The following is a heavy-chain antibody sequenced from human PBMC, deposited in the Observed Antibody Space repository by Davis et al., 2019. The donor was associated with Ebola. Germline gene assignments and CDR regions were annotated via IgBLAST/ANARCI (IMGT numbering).Heavy chain of an antibody. CDR2: IDSDGSNR. J-gene: IGHJ6*02. CDR1: GFTFSSYW. V-gene: IGHV3-74*01. D-gene: IGHD3-3*01. CDR3: VRDPGVLRFLEWSAYYNMDI. Sequence: HTGGSLRLSCAASGFTFSSYWMSWVRQVPGKGLMWVSRIDSDGSNRKYADSVKGRFTISRDNAKNTLYLQMNSLTADDTAVYYCVRDPGVLRFLEWSAYYNMDIWGQGTTVTVSS.